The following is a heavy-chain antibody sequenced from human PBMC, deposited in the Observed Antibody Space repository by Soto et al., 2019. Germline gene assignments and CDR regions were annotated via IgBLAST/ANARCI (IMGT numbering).Heavy chain of an antibody. D-gene: IGHD2-8*01. CDR2: IHHSGST. J-gene: IGHJ2*01. CDR1: GGSFSGYY. Sequence: QVQLQQGGAGLLKPSETLSLTCAVYGGSFSGYYWSWIRQPPGKGLEWIGEIHHSGSTNYNPFLKCRVTISVDTSKNQFSLKLSSVTAADTAVYYCARGNLKTEWCMLCTAPHFDLWGRGTLVTVSS. V-gene: IGHV4-34*01. CDR3: ARGNLKTEWCMLCTAPHFDL.